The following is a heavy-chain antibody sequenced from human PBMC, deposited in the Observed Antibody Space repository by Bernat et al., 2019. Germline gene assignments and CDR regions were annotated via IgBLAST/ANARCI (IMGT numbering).Heavy chain of an antibody. V-gene: IGHV4-39*07. J-gene: IGHJ3*02. CDR2: IYHSGST. CDR3: ARDGPANAFDI. Sequence: QLQLQESGPGLVKPSETLSLTCTVSGGSISSSSYYWGWIRQPPGKGLEWIGSIYHSGSTYYNPSLKSRVTISVDTSKNQFSLKLSSVTAADTAVYYCARDGPANAFDIWGQGTMVTVSS. CDR1: GGSISSSSYY.